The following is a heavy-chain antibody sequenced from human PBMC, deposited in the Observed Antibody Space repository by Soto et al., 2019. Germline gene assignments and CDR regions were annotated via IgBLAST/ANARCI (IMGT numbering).Heavy chain of an antibody. J-gene: IGHJ4*02. CDR1: GGTFSSYA. CDR2: IIPIFGTA. Sequence: WASVKVSCKASGGTFSSYAISWVRQAPGQGLEWMGGIIPIFGTANYAQKFQGRVTITADESTSTAYMELSSLRSEDTAVYYCARAVGIGYSYGSYYFDYWGQGTLVTVSS. D-gene: IGHD5-18*01. CDR3: ARAVGIGYSYGSYYFDY. V-gene: IGHV1-69*13.